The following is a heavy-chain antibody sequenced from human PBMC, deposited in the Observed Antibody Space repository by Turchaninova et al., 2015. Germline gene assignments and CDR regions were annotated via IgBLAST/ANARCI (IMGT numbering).Heavy chain of an antibody. CDR1: GYSISSGHH. CDR3: ARTNAFDN. Sequence: QVQLQESGPGLMKPSETLSLTCAVSGYSISSGHHWGWIRQPPGKGLEWIGGIWHSWTTYYNPSLQSLVTISLDTSKNLFSLNLSSVTAADTAIYYCARTNAFDNWGQGAVVTVSS. CDR2: IWHSWTT. V-gene: IGHV4-38-2*01. J-gene: IGHJ3*02.